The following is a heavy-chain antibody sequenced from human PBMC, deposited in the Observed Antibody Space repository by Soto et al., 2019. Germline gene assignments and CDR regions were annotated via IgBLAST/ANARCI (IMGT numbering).Heavy chain of an antibody. CDR2: INPSGGST. D-gene: IGHD5-12*01. V-gene: IGHV1-46*01. CDR1: GYPFPSSY. CDR3: ARVAKAYSGYEIDY. J-gene: IGHJ4*02. Sequence: DSVKVYCKTSGYPFPSSYMHWVRQAPGQGLEWMGIINPSGGSTSYAQKFQGRVTMTRDTSTSTVYMELSSLRSEDTAVYYCARVAKAYSGYEIDYWGQGTLVTVSS.